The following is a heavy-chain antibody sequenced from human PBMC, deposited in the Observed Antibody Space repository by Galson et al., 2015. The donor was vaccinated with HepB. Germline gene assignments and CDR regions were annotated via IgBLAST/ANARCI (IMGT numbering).Heavy chain of an antibody. CDR1: GYTFTSYG. CDR3: ARDLGVDGMDV. J-gene: IGHJ6*02. Sequence: SVKVSCKAAGYTFTSYGISWVRQAPGQGLEWMGWISGYSGNTNYAQKLQGRVTMTTDTSTSTAYMELWSLRSDDTAVYYCARDLGVDGMDVWGQGTTVTVSS. CDR2: ISGYSGNT. D-gene: IGHD3-16*01. V-gene: IGHV1-18*04.